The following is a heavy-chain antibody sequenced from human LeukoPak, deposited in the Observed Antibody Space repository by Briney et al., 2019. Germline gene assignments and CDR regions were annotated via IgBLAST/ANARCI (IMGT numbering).Heavy chain of an antibody. CDR3: ARHVSYYGSGSCLDY. CDR2: IYPGDSAT. Sequence: GGPLQISWQGSGYRSTSYWVGWVRQMPGKGLGGIGTIYPGDSATRYRPSCEGHVTIPADKSISTAYLQWSSLKASDTAMYYCARHVSYYGSGSCLDYWGQGTLVTVSS. CDR1: GYRSTSYW. D-gene: IGHD3-10*01. J-gene: IGHJ4*02. V-gene: IGHV5-51*01.